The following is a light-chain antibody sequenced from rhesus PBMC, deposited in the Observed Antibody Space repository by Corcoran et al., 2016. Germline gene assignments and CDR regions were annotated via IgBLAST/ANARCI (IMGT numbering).Light chain of an antibody. CDR1: SSAIGTYNS. Sequence: QTALTQPPSVSGSPGQSVTISCTGTSSAIGTYNSVSWYQQHPGEAPKLMIYDISKRPSGVSDRFSVSKSGNTASLTISGLQAEDEADYYCSLYADSNTYYIFGSGTRRTVL. CDR3: SLYADSNTYYI. J-gene: IGLJ1*01. V-gene: IGLV2-23*01. CDR2: DIS.